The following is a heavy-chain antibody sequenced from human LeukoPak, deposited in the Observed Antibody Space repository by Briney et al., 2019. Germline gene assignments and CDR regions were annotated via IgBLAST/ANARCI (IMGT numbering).Heavy chain of an antibody. J-gene: IGHJ6*02. V-gene: IGHV3-48*02. D-gene: IGHD2-15*01. CDR3: ARDRGDCSGGSCYDCYYYGMDV. Sequence: ETLSLTCTVSGGSISSYYWSWIRQPPGKGLEWVSYISSSSSTIYYADSVKGRFTISRDNAKNSLYLQMNSLRDEDTAVYYCARDRGDCSGGSCYDCYYYGMDVRGQGTTVTVSS. CDR2: ISSSSSTI. CDR1: GGSISSYY.